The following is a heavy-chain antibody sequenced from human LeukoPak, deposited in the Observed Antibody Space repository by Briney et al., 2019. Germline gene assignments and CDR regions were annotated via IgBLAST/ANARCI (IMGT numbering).Heavy chain of an antibody. CDR2: IIPIFGTA. CDR3: ASSEGYDILTGYKGGAFDI. V-gene: IGHV1-69*06. J-gene: IGHJ3*02. CDR1: GGTFSSYA. Sequence: GASVTVSCTASGGTFSSYAISWVRQAPGQGLEWMGGIIPIFGTANYAQKFQGRVTITADKSTSTAYMELSSLRSEDTAVYYCASSEGYDILTGYKGGAFDIWGQGTMVTVSS. D-gene: IGHD3-9*01.